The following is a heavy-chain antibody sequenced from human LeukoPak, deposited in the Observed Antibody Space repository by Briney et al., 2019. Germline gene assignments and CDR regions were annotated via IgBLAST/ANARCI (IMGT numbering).Heavy chain of an antibody. CDR1: GFTVSSNY. CDR3: ARVEGYSYGNDY. CDR2: IKQDGSEK. V-gene: IGHV3-7*01. Sequence: GGSLRLSCAASGFTVSSNYMSWVRQAPGKGLEWVANIKQDGSEKYYVDSVKGRFTISRDNAKNSLYLQMNSLRAEDTAVYYCARVEGYSYGNDYWGQGTLVTVSS. J-gene: IGHJ4*02. D-gene: IGHD5-18*01.